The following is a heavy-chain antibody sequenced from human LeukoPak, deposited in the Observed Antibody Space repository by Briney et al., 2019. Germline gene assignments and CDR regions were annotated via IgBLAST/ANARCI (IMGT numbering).Heavy chain of an antibody. Sequence: PGGSLRLSCAASGFTFSTYAMHWVRQAPGKGLEYVSAISSNGGSTYYANSVKGRFTISRDNSKNTLYLQMGSLRAEDTAVYYCASFLIRREPSWFGELSSERYGMDVWGQGTTVTVSS. CDR1: GFTFSTYA. J-gene: IGHJ6*02. V-gene: IGHV3-64*01. D-gene: IGHD3-10*01. CDR2: ISSNGGST. CDR3: ASFLIRREPSWFGELSSERYGMDV.